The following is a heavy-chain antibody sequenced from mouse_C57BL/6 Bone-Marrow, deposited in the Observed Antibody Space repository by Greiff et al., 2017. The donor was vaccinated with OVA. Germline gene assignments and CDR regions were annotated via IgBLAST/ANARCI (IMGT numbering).Heavy chain of an antibody. CDR3: ARLGGKKGTY. CDR2: IDPSDSYT. D-gene: IGHD1-1*02. Sequence: QVQLKQPGAELVMPGASVKLSCKASGYTFTSYWMHWVKQRPGHGLEWIGEIDPSDSYTNYNQQFTGKFTLTVYQSSSTAYMQLSSLTSEDPAVYYCARLGGKKGTYWGQGTSVTVSS. V-gene: IGHV1-69*01. J-gene: IGHJ4*01. CDR1: GYTFTSYW.